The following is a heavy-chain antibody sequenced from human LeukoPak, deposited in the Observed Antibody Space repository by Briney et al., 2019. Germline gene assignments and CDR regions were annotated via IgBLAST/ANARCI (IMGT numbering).Heavy chain of an antibody. CDR2: IYHSGST. D-gene: IGHD3-22*01. J-gene: IGHJ4*02. V-gene: IGHV4-59*12. CDR3: ARDMADSSGYSDY. Sequence: PSETLSLTCTVSGASIRSYYWSWIRQPPGKGLEWIGYIYHSGSTYYNPSLKSRVTISVDRSKNQFSLKLSSVTAADTAVYYCARDMADSSGYSDYWGQGTLVTVSS. CDR1: GASIRSYY.